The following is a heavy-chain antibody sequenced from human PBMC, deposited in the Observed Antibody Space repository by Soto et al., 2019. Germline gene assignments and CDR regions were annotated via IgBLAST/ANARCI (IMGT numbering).Heavy chain of an antibody. CDR1: GGSISSSNW. Sequence: QVQLQESGPGLVKPSGTLSLTCAVSGGSISSSNWWSWVRQPPRKGLEWIGEIYHSGSTNYNPSLKSRVTISVDKSKNQFSLKLSSVTAADTAVYYCARDTGIVGANSYYYGMDVWGQGTTVTVSS. D-gene: IGHD1-26*01. CDR3: ARDTGIVGANSYYYGMDV. V-gene: IGHV4-4*02. CDR2: IYHSGST. J-gene: IGHJ6*02.